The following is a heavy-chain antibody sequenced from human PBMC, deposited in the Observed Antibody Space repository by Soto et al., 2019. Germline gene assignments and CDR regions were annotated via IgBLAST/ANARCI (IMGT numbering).Heavy chain of an antibody. CDR1: GGSFSGYY. V-gene: IGHV4-34*01. J-gene: IGHJ5*02. D-gene: IGHD6-13*01. CDR3: ARWIAAAANWFDP. CDR2: INHSGST. Sequence: SETLSLTCAVYGGSFSGYYWSWIRQPPGKGLEWIGEINHSGSTNYNPSLKSRVTISVDTSKNQFSLKLSSVTAADTAVYYCARWIAAAANWFDPWGQGTLVTVSS.